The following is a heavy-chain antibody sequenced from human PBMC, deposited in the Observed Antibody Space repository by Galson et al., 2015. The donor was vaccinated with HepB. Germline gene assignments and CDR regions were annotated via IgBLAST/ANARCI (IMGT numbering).Heavy chain of an antibody. CDR3: ARGPPRQKPFDY. V-gene: IGHV3-21*01. CDR1: GFTFSSYS. CDR2: ISSSSSYI. J-gene: IGHJ4*02. Sequence: SLRLSCAASGFTFSSYSMNWVRQAPGKGLEWVSSISSSSSYIYYADSVKGRFTISRDNAKNSLYLQMNSLRAEDTAVYYCARGPPRQKPFDYWGQGTLVTVSS.